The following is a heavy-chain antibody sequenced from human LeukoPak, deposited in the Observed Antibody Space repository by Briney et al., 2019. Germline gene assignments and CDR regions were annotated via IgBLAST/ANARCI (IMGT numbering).Heavy chain of an antibody. V-gene: IGHV4-34*01. J-gene: IGHJ4*02. Sequence: PSETLSLTCAVYGGSFSGYYWSWIRQPPGKGLEWIGEINHSGSTNYNPSLKSRVTISADTSKNQFSLKLSSVTAADTAVYYCARKRGYSGYDSNWGQGTLVTVSS. CDR3: ARKRGYSGYDSN. CDR1: GGSFSGYY. D-gene: IGHD5-12*01. CDR2: INHSGST.